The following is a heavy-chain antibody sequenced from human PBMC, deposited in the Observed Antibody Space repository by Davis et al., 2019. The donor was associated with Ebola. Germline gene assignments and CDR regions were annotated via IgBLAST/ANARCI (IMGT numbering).Heavy chain of an antibody. Sequence: SCKASGGTFSSYAMHWVRQAPGKGLEWVAVISYDGSNKYYADSVKGRFTISRDNSKNTLYLQMNSLRAEDTAVYYCARAATTVTHYYGMDVWGQGTTVTVSS. CDR1: GGTFSSYA. V-gene: IGHV3-30*14. CDR3: ARAATTVTHYYGMDV. CDR2: ISYDGSNK. J-gene: IGHJ6*02. D-gene: IGHD4-17*01.